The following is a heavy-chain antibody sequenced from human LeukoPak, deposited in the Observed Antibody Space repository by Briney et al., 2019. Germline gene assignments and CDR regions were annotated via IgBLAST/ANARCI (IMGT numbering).Heavy chain of an antibody. CDR2: IRYDGTNK. CDR3: AKELSYGDYFDY. V-gene: IGHV3-30*02. D-gene: IGHD4-17*01. CDR1: GFTFSSYA. Sequence: PGGSLRLSCAASGFTFSSYAMHWVRQAPGKGLEWVAFIRYDGTNKYYADSVKGRFTISRDRSKNTLYLQMNSLRAEDTAVYYCAKELSYGDYFDYWGQGTLVTVSS. J-gene: IGHJ4*02.